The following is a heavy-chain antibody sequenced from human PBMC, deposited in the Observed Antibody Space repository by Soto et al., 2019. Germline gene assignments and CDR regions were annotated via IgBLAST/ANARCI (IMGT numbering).Heavy chain of an antibody. D-gene: IGHD2-21*02. Sequence: QVQLVQSGTEAKRPGASVKVSCKASGYTFTSYGIIWVRQAPGQGLEWVGWISAYDGNTDYAQKLQGRVTMTTDTSTTTAYMELRSLRSDDTAVYYCARYCGGDCYTDWGQGTLVTVSS. CDR1: GYTFTSYG. CDR3: ARYCGGDCYTD. J-gene: IGHJ4*02. CDR2: ISAYDGNT. V-gene: IGHV1-18*01.